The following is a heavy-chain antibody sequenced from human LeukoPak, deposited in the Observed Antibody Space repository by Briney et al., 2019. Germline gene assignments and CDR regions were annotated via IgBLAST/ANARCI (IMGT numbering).Heavy chain of an antibody. Sequence: PSETLSLTCTVSGGSIRGYYWSWLRQPPGRGPEWIGYIYHSGSTNYNPALKSRVTISVDTSKNQFSLKLSSVTAADTAVYYCARYTAMVPFDYWSQGTLVTVSS. CDR2: IYHSGST. V-gene: IGHV4-59*01. D-gene: IGHD5-18*01. CDR3: ARYTAMVPFDY. J-gene: IGHJ4*02. CDR1: GGSIRGYY.